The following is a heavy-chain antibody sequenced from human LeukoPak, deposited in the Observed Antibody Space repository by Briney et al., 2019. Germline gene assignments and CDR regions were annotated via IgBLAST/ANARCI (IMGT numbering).Heavy chain of an antibody. CDR1: GFPFSSYA. V-gene: IGHV3-23*01. J-gene: IGHJ4*02. D-gene: IGHD3-22*01. Sequence: GGSLRLSCAASGFPFSSYAMNWVRQAPGKGLEWVSAISGSGASTYYADSVKDRFTLSRDDSKNTLYLQMNSLRAEDTAVYYCAKPYSTITGKYYYDSSGYYYFDYWGQGTLVTVSS. CDR3: AKPYSTITGKYYYDSSGYYYFDY. CDR2: ISGSGAST.